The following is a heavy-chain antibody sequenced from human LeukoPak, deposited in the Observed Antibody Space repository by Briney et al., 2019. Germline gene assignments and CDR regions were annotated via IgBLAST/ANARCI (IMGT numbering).Heavy chain of an antibody. CDR3: ARGRYFDY. CDR1: GGSISSYY. J-gene: IGHJ4*02. Sequence: SETLSLTCTVSGGSISSYYWSWLRQPAGKGLEWIGRIYNTGSTSYNPSLKSRVTMSVHTSKSQFSLKLNSVTAADTAVYYCARGRYFDYWGQGILVTVSS. CDR2: IYNTGST. V-gene: IGHV4-4*07.